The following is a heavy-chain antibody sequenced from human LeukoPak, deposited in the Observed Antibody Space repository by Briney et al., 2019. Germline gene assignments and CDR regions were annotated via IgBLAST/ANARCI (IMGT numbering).Heavy chain of an antibody. J-gene: IGHJ4*02. CDR2: IKSKTDGGTT. D-gene: IGHD5-12*01. Sequence: PGGSLRLSCAASGFTFSSAWMSWVRQAPGKGPEWVGRIKSKTDGGTTDYAAPVNGRFTISRDDSKSTLYLQMNSLKTEDTAVYYCTTYSKRGYAGYDTELFYFDYWGQGALVTVSS. CDR1: GFTFSSAW. CDR3: TTYSKRGYAGYDTELFYFDY. V-gene: IGHV3-15*01.